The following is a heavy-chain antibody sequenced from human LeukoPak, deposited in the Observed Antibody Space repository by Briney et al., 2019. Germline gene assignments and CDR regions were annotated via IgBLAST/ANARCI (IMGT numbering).Heavy chain of an antibody. Sequence: PSETLSLTCTVSGGSISSYYWSWIRQPPGKALEWIGYIYYSGSTNYNPSLKSRVTISVDTSKNQFSLKLSSVTAADTAEYYCAREPYGSGTFDYWGQGTLVTVSA. CDR3: AREPYGSGTFDY. J-gene: IGHJ4*02. CDR1: GGSISSYY. D-gene: IGHD3-10*01. CDR2: IYYSGST. V-gene: IGHV4-59*01.